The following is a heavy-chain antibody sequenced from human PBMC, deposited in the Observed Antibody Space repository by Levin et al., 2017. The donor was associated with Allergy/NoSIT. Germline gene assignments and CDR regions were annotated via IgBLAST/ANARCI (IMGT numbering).Heavy chain of an antibody. CDR3: VDIRYYGGDY. J-gene: IGHJ4*02. CDR2: IIPIFGTA. CDR1: GGTFSSYA. D-gene: IGHD3-22*01. V-gene: IGHV1-69*13. Sequence: SVKVSCKASGGTFSSYAISWVRQAPGQGLEWMGGIIPIFGTANYAQKFQGRVTITADESTSTAYMELSSLRSEDTAVYYCVDIRYYGGDYWGQGTLVTVSS.